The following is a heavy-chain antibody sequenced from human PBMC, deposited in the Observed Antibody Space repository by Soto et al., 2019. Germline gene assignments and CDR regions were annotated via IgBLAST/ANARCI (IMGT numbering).Heavy chain of an antibody. Sequence: PGGSLRLSCAASGFTFSSYWMHWVRQAPGKGLVWVSRINSDGSSTSYADSVKGRFTISRDNAKNTLYLQMNSLRAEDTAVYYCAREYSSGLDAFDIWGQGTMVTVSS. J-gene: IGHJ3*02. D-gene: IGHD6-19*01. CDR2: INSDGSST. CDR1: GFTFSSYW. CDR3: AREYSSGLDAFDI. V-gene: IGHV3-74*01.